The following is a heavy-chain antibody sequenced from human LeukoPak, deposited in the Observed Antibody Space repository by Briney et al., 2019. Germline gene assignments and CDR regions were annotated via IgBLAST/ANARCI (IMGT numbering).Heavy chain of an antibody. CDR1: GFTFGDYA. CDR2: ISSKDNDGTT. Sequence: GGPLRLSCTGSGFTFGDYAISWVRQAPGKGLEWLGCISSKDNDGTTDYAASVKGRFIISRDDSKSIAYLQMNDLKTEDTAVYYCTRDRWGGDYTSRGMDVWGKGTTVTISS. J-gene: IGHJ6*04. CDR3: TRDRWGGDYTSRGMDV. D-gene: IGHD4-17*01. V-gene: IGHV3-49*04.